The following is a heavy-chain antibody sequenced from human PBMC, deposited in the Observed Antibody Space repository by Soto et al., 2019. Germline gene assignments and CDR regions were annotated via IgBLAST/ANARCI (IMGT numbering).Heavy chain of an antibody. CDR1: GYSVISSDYY. V-gene: IGHV4-39*01. CDR3: APLSVSLSGPYGIHV. Sequence: SETLSLTCSVSGYSVISSDYYLSCIRQPPGKGLEWIGSMFYSGLTYYNPSLKSRVTLSVDTSKNQFSVRLNSVTAADTAVYYCAPLSVSLSGPYGIHVWGQGTTVTVSS. CDR2: MFYSGLT. J-gene: IGHJ6*02. D-gene: IGHD2-15*01.